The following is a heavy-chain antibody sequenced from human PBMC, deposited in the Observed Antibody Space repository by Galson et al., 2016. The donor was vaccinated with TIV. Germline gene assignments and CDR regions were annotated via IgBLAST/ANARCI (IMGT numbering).Heavy chain of an antibody. CDR1: GFTFNNYA. CDR2: ISGSGGIT. Sequence: SLRLSCAASGFTFNNYAMHWVRQAPGKGLEWVSGISGSGGITYIAESVKGRFAISRDNSRDTLYLQLNSLRAEDTAVYYCAKRRNCVGDALESWGQGTMVTVAS. J-gene: IGHJ3*02. CDR3: AKRRNCVGDALES. V-gene: IGHV3-23*01. D-gene: IGHD1-1*01.